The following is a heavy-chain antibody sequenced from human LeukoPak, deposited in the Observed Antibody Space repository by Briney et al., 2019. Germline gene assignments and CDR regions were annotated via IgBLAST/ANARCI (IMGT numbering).Heavy chain of an antibody. CDR2: ITADGGST. J-gene: IGHJ4*02. Sequence: GSLRLSCAASGFNFDAYAMHWFRQPPPKGLQWISLITADGGSTYYADSVKGRFTISRDNSRNSLYLQMNSLTTEDTAFYYCAKDKAGTIVWYGRWAIGRFDYWGQGTLLTVSS. CDR1: GFNFDAYA. V-gene: IGHV3-43*02. CDR3: AKDKAGTIVWYGRWAIGRFDY. D-gene: IGHD6-13*01.